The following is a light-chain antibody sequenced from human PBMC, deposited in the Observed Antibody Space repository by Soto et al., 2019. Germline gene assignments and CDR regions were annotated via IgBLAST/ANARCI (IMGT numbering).Light chain of an antibody. J-gene: IGKJ2*01. Sequence: EIVMTQSPATLSVSPGERATLSCRASQSVSSNLAWYQQKPGQAPRLLIYGASTRATGIPARFSGSGSGTDFTLTISRLEPEDFAVYYCQQYGSSPPYTFGQGTKLENK. CDR1: QSVSSN. CDR2: GAS. V-gene: IGKV3-15*01. CDR3: QQYGSSPPYT.